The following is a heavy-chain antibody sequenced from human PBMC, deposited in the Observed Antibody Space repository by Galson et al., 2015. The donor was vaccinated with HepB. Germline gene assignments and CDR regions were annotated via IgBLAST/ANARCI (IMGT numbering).Heavy chain of an antibody. V-gene: IGHV4-34*01. CDR2: INHSGST. D-gene: IGHD6-13*01. CDR1: GGSFSGYY. CDR3: ARGFAPAYQWRYSRDYYYYGMDV. J-gene: IGHJ6*02. Sequence: SETLSLTCAVYGGSFSGYYWSWIRQPPGKGLAWIGEINHSGSTNYNPSLKSRVTISVDTSKNQFSLKLSSVTAADTAVYYCARGFAPAYQWRYSRDYYYYGMDVWGQGTTVTVSS.